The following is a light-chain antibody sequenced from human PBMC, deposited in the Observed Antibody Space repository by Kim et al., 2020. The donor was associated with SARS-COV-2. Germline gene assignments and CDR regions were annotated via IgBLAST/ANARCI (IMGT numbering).Light chain of an antibody. CDR3: QLWDSSSASIL. CDR2: YDS. V-gene: IGLV3-21*04. Sequence: SYELTQPPSVSVAPGKTARIPCGGAKIESKSVHWYQQKPGQAPVLVISYDSDRPSGIPERFSGSNSGNTATLTISRVEAGDEADYYCQLWDSSSASILFGGGTKLTVL. J-gene: IGLJ2*01. CDR1: KIESKS.